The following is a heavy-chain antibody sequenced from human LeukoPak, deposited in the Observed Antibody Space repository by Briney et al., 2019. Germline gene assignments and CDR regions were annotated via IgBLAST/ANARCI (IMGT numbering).Heavy chain of an antibody. D-gene: IGHD4-11*01. CDR3: ARPRYSNYLYNWFDP. V-gene: IGHV1-69*05. J-gene: IGHJ5*02. CDR2: IIPIFGTA. CDR1: GGTFSSYA. Sequence: SVKVSCKASGGTFSSYAISWVRQAPGQGLEWMGRIIPIFGTANYAQKFQGRVTITTDESTSTAYMELSSLRSEDTAVYYCARPRYSNYLYNWFDPWGQGTLVTVSS.